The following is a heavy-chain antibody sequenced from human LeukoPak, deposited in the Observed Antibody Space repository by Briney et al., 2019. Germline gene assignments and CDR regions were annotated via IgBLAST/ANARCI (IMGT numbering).Heavy chain of an antibody. CDR3: ARGLVPAAVHDAFDI. D-gene: IGHD2-2*01. J-gene: IGHJ3*02. Sequence: GASVKVSCKASGGTFSSYAISWVRQAPGQGLEWMGGIIPIFGTANYAQKFQGRVTITTDESTSTAYMELSSLRSEDTAVYYCARGLVPAAVHDAFDIWGQGTMVTVSS. CDR1: GGTFSSYA. V-gene: IGHV1-69*05. CDR2: IIPIFGTA.